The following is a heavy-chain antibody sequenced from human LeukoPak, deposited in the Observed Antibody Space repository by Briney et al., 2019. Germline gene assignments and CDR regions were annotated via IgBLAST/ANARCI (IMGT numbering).Heavy chain of an antibody. J-gene: IGHJ4*02. CDR2: IDPSDSYT. CDR1: GYGFTSYW. V-gene: IGHV5-10-1*01. D-gene: IGHD1-26*01. Sequence: GESLKISCKGSGYGFTSYWISWVRQMPGKGLEWMGKIDPSDSYTNYSPSSQGHVTISAHKAISTAYLQWSSLKASDTAMYYCARHGLGGGSYSTDYWGQGTLVTVSS. CDR3: ARHGLGGGSYSTDY.